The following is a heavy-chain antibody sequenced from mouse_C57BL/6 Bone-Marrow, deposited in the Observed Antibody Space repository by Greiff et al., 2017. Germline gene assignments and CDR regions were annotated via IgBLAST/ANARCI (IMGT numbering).Heavy chain of an antibody. Sequence: DVKLVESGGDLVKPGGSLKLSCAASGFTFSSYGMSWVRQTPDKRLEWVATISSGGSYTYYPDSVKGRFTISRDNAKNTLYLQMSSLKSEDTAMYYCASGSSYVGYYFDYWGQGTTLTVSS. CDR3: ASGSSYVGYYFDY. V-gene: IGHV5-6*02. CDR2: ISSGGSYT. CDR1: GFTFSSYG. J-gene: IGHJ2*01. D-gene: IGHD1-1*01.